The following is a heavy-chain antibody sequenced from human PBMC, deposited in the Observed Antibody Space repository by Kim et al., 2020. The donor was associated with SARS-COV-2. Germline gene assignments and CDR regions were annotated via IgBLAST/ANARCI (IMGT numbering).Heavy chain of an antibody. J-gene: IGHJ5*02. CDR2: IYYSGST. D-gene: IGHD3-10*01. CDR1: GGSISSYY. Sequence: SETLSLTCTVSGGSISSYYWSWIRQPPGKGLEWIGYIYYSGSTNYNPSLKSRVTISVDTSKNQFSLKLSSVTAADTAVYYCARSIRLWFGEPEVTPDWFDPWGQGTLVTVSS. CDR3: ARSIRLWFGEPEVTPDWFDP. V-gene: IGHV4-59*01.